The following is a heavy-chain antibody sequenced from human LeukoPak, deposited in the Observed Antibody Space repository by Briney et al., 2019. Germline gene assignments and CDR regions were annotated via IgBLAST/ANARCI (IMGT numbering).Heavy chain of an antibody. V-gene: IGHV5-10-1*01. CDR2: IDPSDSYT. Sequence: GESLKISCKGSGYSFTSYWINWVRQMPGKGLEWMGRIDPSDSYTNYSPSFQGHVTISADKSISTAYLQWSSLKASDTAMYYCAGRGRAVAGLYGMDVWGQGTTVTVSS. CDR3: AGRGRAVAGLYGMDV. CDR1: GYSFTSYW. D-gene: IGHD6-19*01. J-gene: IGHJ6*02.